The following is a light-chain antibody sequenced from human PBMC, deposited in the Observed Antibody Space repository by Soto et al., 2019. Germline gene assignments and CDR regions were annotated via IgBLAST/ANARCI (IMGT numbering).Light chain of an antibody. J-gene: IGKJ1*01. Sequence: EVVMTQSPATLSVSPGERVALSCRASQSISINLAWIQQTPGQGPRLLIIGASTRATGVPHRFSGSGSGTECTLTINSLQSDDFATYYCEQYDKSPPWTFGQGTKVE. V-gene: IGKV3-15*01. CDR1: QSISIN. CDR2: GAS. CDR3: EQYDKSPPWT.